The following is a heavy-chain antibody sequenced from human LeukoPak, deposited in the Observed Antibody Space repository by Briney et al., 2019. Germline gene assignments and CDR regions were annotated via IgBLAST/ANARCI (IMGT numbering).Heavy chain of an antibody. CDR2: IYTSGST. J-gene: IGHJ6*03. V-gene: IGHV4-61*02. Sequence: SQTLSLTCTVSGGSISSGSYYWSWIRQPAGKGLEWIGRIYTSGSTNYNPSLTSRLSISVDTSKNQFSLKLSSVTAADTAVYYCARHGERGYYYYMDVWGKGTTVTVSS. CDR1: GGSISSGSYY. D-gene: IGHD1-26*01. CDR3: ARHGERGYYYYMDV.